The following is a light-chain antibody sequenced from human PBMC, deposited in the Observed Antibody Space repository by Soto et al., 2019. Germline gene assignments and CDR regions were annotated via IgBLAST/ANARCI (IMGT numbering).Light chain of an antibody. CDR1: QSVSTY. V-gene: IGKV3-20*01. Sequence: EIVMTQSPATLSVSPGERATLSCRASQSVSTYLAWYQQKPGQAPRLLIYGAFSRATGIPDRFSGSTSGTDFTLTISRLDPEDFAVYYCQQYGSSPRVTFGQGTRLEIK. J-gene: IGKJ5*01. CDR3: QQYGSSPRVT. CDR2: GAF.